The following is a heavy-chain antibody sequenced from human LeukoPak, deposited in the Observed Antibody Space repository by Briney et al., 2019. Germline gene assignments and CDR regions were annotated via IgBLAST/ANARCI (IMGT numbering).Heavy chain of an antibody. J-gene: IGHJ4*02. V-gene: IGHV3-23*01. Sequence: PGGSLRLSCVASGSTFSSYSMTWVRQAPGKGLEWVSAISGGGENTYYADSVKGRFIISRDNSKNTLYLQMHSLRAEDTAVYYCARRIATRPWSPPFDYWGQGTLVTVSS. CDR3: ARRIATRPWSPPFDY. CDR1: GSTFSSYS. CDR2: ISGGGENT. D-gene: IGHD6-6*01.